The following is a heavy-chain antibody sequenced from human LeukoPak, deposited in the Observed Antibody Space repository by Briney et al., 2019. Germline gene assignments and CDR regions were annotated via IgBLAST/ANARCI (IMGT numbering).Heavy chain of an antibody. D-gene: IGHD3-22*01. V-gene: IGHV4-34*01. CDR2: INHSGST. Sequence: SETLSLTCAVYGGSFSGYYWSWIRQPPGKGLGWIGEINHSGSTNYNPSLKSRVTISVDTSKNQFSLKLSSVTAADTAVYYCARGRYYDSSGHFDYWGQGTLVTVSS. J-gene: IGHJ4*02. CDR1: GGSFSGYY. CDR3: ARGRYYDSSGHFDY.